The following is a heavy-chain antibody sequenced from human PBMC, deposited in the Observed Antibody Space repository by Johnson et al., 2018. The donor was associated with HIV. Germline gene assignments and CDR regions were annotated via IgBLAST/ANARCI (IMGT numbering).Heavy chain of an antibody. CDR1: GFTFDDYA. CDR2: ISWNSGSI. V-gene: IGHV3-9*01. D-gene: IGHD3-22*01. CDR3: AKGGYDSDDAFDI. J-gene: IGHJ3*02. Sequence: VQLVESGGGVVQPGRSLRLSCAASGFTFDDYAMHWVRQAPGKGLEWVSGISWNSGSIGYADSVKGRFTISRDNAKNSLYLQMNSLRAEDTALYYCAKGGYDSDDAFDIWGQGTMVTVSS.